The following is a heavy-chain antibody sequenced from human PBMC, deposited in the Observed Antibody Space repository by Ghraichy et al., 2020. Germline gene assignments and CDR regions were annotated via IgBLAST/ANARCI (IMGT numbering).Heavy chain of an antibody. CDR3: ARGFAPAAQKGY. CDR1: GGSFSGYY. Sequence: SETLSLTCAVYGGSFSGYYWSWIRQPPGKGLEWIGEINHSGSTNYNPSLKSRVTISVDTSKNQFSLKLSSVTAADTAVYYCARGFAPAAQKGYWGQGTLVTVSS. D-gene: IGHD2-2*01. V-gene: IGHV4-34*01. CDR2: INHSGST. J-gene: IGHJ4*02.